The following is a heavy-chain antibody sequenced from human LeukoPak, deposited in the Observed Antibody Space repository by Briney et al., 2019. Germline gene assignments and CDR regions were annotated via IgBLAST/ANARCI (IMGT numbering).Heavy chain of an antibody. D-gene: IGHD5-18*01. Sequence: GGSLRLSCAASGFTFSSYWMHWVRQAPGKGLVWVSHFNSDGGSTNYADSVRGRFTISRDNAKNTLYLQMNSLRAEDTAVYYCAKERAAMGTDAFDIWGQGTMVTVSS. CDR2: FNSDGGST. V-gene: IGHV3-74*01. CDR3: AKERAAMGTDAFDI. CDR1: GFTFSSYW. J-gene: IGHJ3*02.